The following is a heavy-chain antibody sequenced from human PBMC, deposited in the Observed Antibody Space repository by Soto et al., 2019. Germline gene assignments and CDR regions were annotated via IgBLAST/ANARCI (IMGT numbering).Heavy chain of an antibody. V-gene: IGHV3-23*01. CDR3: EKGSQLFEVLVARAGVFDY. Sequence: EVQLLESGGGLVQPGGSLRLSCAASGFTFSSYAMSWVRQAPGKGLEWVSAISGSGGSTYYADSVKGRFTISRDNSKNPLNLQKKRLRAEETDEHYCEKGSQLFEVLVARAGVFDYWGQGTLVTVSS. J-gene: IGHJ4*02. D-gene: IGHD6-6*01. CDR2: ISGSGGST. CDR1: GFTFSSYA.